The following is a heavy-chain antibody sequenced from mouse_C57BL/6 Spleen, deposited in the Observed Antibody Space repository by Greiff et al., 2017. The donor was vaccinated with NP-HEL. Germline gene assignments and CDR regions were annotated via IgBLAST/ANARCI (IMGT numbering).Heavy chain of an antibody. V-gene: IGHV14-3*01. CDR2: IDPANGNT. CDR1: GFTIKNTY. CDR3: ARSGFAY. J-gene: IGHJ3*01. Sequence: VQLQQSVAELVRPGASVKLSCTASGFTIKNTYMHWVKQRPEQGLEWIGKIDPANGNTKYASKVQGKATITADTASNTAYLQLSSLTSEDTAIYYCARSGFAYWGQGTLVTVSA.